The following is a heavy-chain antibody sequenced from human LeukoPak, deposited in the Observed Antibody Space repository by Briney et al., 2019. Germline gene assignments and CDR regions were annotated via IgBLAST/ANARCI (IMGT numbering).Heavy chain of an antibody. CDR1: GGSISSYY. CDR2: IYYSGST. J-gene: IGHJ6*04. Sequence: SETLSLTCTVSGGSISSYYWSWIRQPPGKGLEWIGYIYYSGSTNYNPSLKSRVTISVDTSKNQFSLKLSSVTAADTAVYYCARHGWWLRGGTGMDVWGKGTTVTVSS. CDR3: ARHGWWLRGGTGMDV. D-gene: IGHD5-12*01. V-gene: IGHV4-59*08.